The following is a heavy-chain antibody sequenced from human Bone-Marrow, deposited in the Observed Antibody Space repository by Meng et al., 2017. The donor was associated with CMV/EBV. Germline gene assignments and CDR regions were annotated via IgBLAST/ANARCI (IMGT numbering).Heavy chain of an antibody. J-gene: IGHJ6*02. CDR2: IKSKTDGGTT. D-gene: IGHD6-13*01. CDR1: GFTFSNAW. CDR3: ANTGSSWYDSGMDV. V-gene: IGHV3-15*01. Sequence: GGSLRLSCAASGFTFSNAWMSWVRQAPGKGLEWVGRIKSKTDGGTTDYAAPVKGRFTISRDDSKGVAYLQMNRLRAEDTAVYYCANTGSSWYDSGMDVWGQGTTVTVSS.